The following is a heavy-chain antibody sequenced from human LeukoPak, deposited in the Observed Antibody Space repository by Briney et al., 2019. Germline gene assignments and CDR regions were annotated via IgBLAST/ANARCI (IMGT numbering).Heavy chain of an antibody. V-gene: IGHV4-61*02. Sequence: SETLSLTCTVSGGSISSGSYYWSWIRQPAGKGLEWIGRIYTSGSTNYNPSLKSRVTISVDTSKNQFSLKLSSVTAADTAVYYCARGMDIVVVPAAPLPYYYYYMDVWGKGTTVTVSS. D-gene: IGHD2-2*03. J-gene: IGHJ6*03. CDR1: GGSISSGSYY. CDR3: ARGMDIVVVPAAPLPYYYYYMDV. CDR2: IYTSGST.